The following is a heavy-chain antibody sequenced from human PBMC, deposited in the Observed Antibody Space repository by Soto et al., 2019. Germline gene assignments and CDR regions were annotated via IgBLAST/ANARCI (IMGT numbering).Heavy chain of an antibody. CDR3: ARDGCTTTSCYRPYYFDS. J-gene: IGHJ4*02. CDR2: ISSGSSTI. Sequence: GGSLRLSCAASGFTFSTYNLNWVRQAPGKGLEWLSYISSGSSTIYYADSVKGRFTISRDNAQKSLYLQMNSLRDEDTAIYYCARDGCTTTSCYRPYYFDSWGQGTLVTVSS. CDR1: GFTFSTYN. V-gene: IGHV3-48*02. D-gene: IGHD2-2*02.